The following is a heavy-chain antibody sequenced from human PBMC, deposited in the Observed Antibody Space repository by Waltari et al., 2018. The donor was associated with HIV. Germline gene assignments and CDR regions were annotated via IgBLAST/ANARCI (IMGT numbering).Heavy chain of an antibody. J-gene: IGHJ5*02. V-gene: IGHV3-21*02. CDR2: ISSSGNFK. Sequence: EVQLVESGGGPVKPGESLRLSCVTSGFIFNSYSMKWVRQAPGKGPEWVSSISSSGNFKHYADAVKGRFTISRDNAENSLYLQMNGLRAEDTAIYYCARDSRGSTWSLNWFDPWGQGTLVTVSS. CDR3: ARDSRGSTWSLNWFDP. D-gene: IGHD6-6*01. CDR1: GFIFNSYS.